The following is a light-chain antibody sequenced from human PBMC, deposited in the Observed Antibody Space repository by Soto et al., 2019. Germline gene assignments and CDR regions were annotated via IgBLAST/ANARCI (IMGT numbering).Light chain of an antibody. J-gene: IGKJ2*01. CDR3: QQYDT. CDR2: CAS. V-gene: IGKV3-20*01. CDR1: QSLRSSY. Sequence: PGERATLSCWASQSLRSSYLAWYQRKPGQAPRLLMFCASRRATGIPDRFNGSGSGTDFILTISRLEPEDFAVYYCQQYDTFGQGTKLEIK.